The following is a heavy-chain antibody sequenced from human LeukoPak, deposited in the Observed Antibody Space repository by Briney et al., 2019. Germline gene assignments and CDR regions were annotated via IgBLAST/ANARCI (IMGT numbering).Heavy chain of an antibody. CDR3: ARDGVPGKYQEFYYYGMDV. D-gene: IGHD3-10*01. CDR1: GFTFSSYS. V-gene: IGHV3-21*01. CDR2: ISSSSYT. J-gene: IGHJ6*04. Sequence: GGSLRLSCAASGFTFSSYSMNWVRQAPGKGLEWVSSISSSSYTYYADSVKGRFTISRDNAKNSLYLQMNSLRAEDTAVYYCARDGVPGKYQEFYYYGMDVWGKGTTVTVSS.